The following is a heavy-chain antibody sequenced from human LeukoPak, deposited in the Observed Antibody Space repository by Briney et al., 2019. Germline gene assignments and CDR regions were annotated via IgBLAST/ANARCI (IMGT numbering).Heavy chain of an antibody. CDR1: GFTFSNAW. J-gene: IGHJ4*02. V-gene: IGHV3-15*01. CDR2: IKSKTDGGTT. CDR3: ARDYLFPGGYFDY. D-gene: IGHD3-16*01. Sequence: AGGSLRLSCAASGFTFSNAWMSWVRQAPGKGLEWVGRIKSKTDGGTTDYAAPVKGRFTISRDDSKNTLYLQMNSLRAEDTAVYYCARDYLFPGGYFDYWGQGTLVTVSS.